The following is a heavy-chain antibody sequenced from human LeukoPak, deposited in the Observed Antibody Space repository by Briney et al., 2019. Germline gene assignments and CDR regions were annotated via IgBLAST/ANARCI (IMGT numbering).Heavy chain of an antibody. J-gene: IGHJ6*02. Sequence: SQTLSLTCAISGDSVSSNSAAWNWIRQSPSRGLEWLGRTYYRSKWYNDYAVSVKSRITINPDTSKNQFSLQLNSVTPEDTAVYYCARSSGVPAAAIPQVNYYYYGMDVWGQGTTVTVSS. CDR3: ARSSGVPAAAIPQVNYYYYGMDV. CDR2: TYYRSKWYN. D-gene: IGHD2-2*02. CDR1: GDSVSSNSAA. V-gene: IGHV6-1*01.